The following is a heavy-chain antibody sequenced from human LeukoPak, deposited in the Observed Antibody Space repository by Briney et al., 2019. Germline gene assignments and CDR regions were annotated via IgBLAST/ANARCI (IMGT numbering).Heavy chain of an antibody. D-gene: IGHD6-13*01. CDR2: INPNSGST. J-gene: IGHJ4*02. Sequence: ASVKVSCKASGYTFTGYHMHWVRQAPGQGLEWMGWINPNSGSTNYAQKFQGRVTMTRDTSISTAYMELSRLRSDDTAVYYCARGRINRVDSSSWYYFDYWGQGTLVTVSS. CDR1: GYTFTGYH. V-gene: IGHV1-2*02. CDR3: ARGRINRVDSSSWYYFDY.